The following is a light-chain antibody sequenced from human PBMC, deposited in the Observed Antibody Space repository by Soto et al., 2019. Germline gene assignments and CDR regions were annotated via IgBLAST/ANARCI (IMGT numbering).Light chain of an antibody. J-gene: IGKJ4*01. Sequence: IQLTQSPSSLSASVGDRVTITCRASQDIAIYLAWYQQKPGEAPKLLIYAASTLYGGVPSRFSGGGSGTDFARNSTSLQAEDFATYYCQQLRMYPSTFGGGPKVEIK. CDR1: QDIAIY. CDR3: QQLRMYPST. V-gene: IGKV1-9*01. CDR2: AAS.